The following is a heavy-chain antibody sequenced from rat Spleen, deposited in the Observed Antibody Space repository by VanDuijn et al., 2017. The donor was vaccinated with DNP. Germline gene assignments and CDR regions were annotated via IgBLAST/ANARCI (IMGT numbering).Heavy chain of an antibody. CDR3: ARPIYNNHGGFAY. CDR1: GLTFSNYG. CDR2: LTYDGGST. Sequence: EVQLVESGGGLVQPGRSLKLSCAVSGLTFSNYGMHWIRQAPTKGLEWVAYLTYDGGSTYYRDSVKGRFTISRDNAKSTLYLQMNSLRSEDMATYYCARPIYNNHGGFAYWGQGTLVSVSS. V-gene: IGHV5-19*01. D-gene: IGHD1-10*01. J-gene: IGHJ3*01.